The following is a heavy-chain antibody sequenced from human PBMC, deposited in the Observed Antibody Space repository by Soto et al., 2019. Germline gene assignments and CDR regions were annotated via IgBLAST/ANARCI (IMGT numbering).Heavy chain of an antibody. D-gene: IGHD2-8*01. V-gene: IGHV3-30*18. CDR1: GFTFSDYG. Sequence: QVQLVESGGGVVQPGGFLRLSCAASGFTFSDYGFHWVRQAPGKGLEWVAVISYDGSNSLYADSVRGRFTISGDNSKNTVYLQMNSLRAEDTAVYSCAKGILGYCTNGVCPVDYWGQGTLVTVSS. CDR2: ISYDGSNS. CDR3: AKGILGYCTNGVCPVDY. J-gene: IGHJ4*02.